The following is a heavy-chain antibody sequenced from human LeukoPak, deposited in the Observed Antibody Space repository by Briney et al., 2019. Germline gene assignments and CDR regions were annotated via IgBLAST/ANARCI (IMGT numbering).Heavy chain of an antibody. J-gene: IGHJ4*02. D-gene: IGHD3-16*01. CDR3: AGGKKGFDY. CDR1: GDSISSSSYY. Sequence: SETLSLTCTVSGDSISSSSYYWGWIRQPPGKGLEWIGSIYYSGSTYYNPSLKSRVTISVDTSKNQFSLKLSSVTAADTAVYYCAGGKKGFDYWGQGTLVTVSS. CDR2: IYYSGST. V-gene: IGHV4-39*07.